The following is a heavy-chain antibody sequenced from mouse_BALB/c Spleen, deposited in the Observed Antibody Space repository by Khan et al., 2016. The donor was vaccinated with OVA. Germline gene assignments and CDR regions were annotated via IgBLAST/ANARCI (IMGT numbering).Heavy chain of an antibody. CDR1: GYSFTSYY. Sequence: VQLQQSGPELMKPGASVKISCKASGYSFTSYYIHWLMQSHGKSLEWIGYIDPFSGGTTYHQKFKGKATLTVDKSSSTAYINLSNLTSEDSAVYYCTRHGYVACFTYWGQGTLVTVAA. D-gene: IGHD2-2*01. V-gene: IGHV1S135*01. CDR3: TRHGYVACFTY. CDR2: IDPFSGGT. J-gene: IGHJ3*01.